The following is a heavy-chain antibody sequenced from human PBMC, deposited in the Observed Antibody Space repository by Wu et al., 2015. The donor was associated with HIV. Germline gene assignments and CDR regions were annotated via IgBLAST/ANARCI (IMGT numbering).Heavy chain of an antibody. CDR2: IIPIFGTA. CDR1: GGTFSSYA. D-gene: IGHD6-13*01. J-gene: IGHJ6*02. CDR3: ARAPVLGDLAAAGDYYYYGMDV. V-gene: IGHV1-69*12. Sequence: QVQLVQSGAEVKKPGSSVKVSCKASGGTFSSYAISWVRQAPGQGLEWMGGIIPIFGTANYAQKFQGRVTITADESTSTAYMELSSLRSEDTAVYYCARAPVLGDLAAAGDYYYYGMDVWGQGTTVTVSS.